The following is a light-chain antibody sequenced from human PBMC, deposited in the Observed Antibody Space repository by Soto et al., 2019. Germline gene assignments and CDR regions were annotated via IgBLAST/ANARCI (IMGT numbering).Light chain of an antibody. Sequence: QSALTQPPSVSGARGQRVTISCTGSSSNIGAGYDVHWYQQLPGTATKHLIYGNSNRPSGVPDRFSGSKSGTSASLAITGLQAEDEADYYCQSYDSSLSGWVFGGGTKLTVL. J-gene: IGLJ3*02. V-gene: IGLV1-40*01. CDR3: QSYDSSLSGWV. CDR2: GNS. CDR1: SSNIGAGYD.